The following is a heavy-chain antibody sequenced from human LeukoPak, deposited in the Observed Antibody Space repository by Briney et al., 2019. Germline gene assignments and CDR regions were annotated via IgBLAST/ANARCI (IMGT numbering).Heavy chain of an antibody. D-gene: IGHD3-3*01. V-gene: IGHV4-38-2*02. Sequence: SETLSLTCTVSGYSISSGYYWGWIRQPPGKGLEWIGSIYHSGSTYYNPSLKSRVTISVDTSKNQFSLKLSSATAADTAVYYCARYPLITIFGVVIPDDAFDIWGQGTMVTVSS. CDR2: IYHSGST. CDR1: GYSISSGYY. CDR3: ARYPLITIFGVVIPDDAFDI. J-gene: IGHJ3*02.